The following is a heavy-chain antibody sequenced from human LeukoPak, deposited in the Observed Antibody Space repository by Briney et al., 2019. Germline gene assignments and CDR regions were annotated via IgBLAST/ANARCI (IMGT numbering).Heavy chain of an antibody. CDR2: IYYSGST. CDR3: ARLWRDASSSIYYFDY. J-gene: IGHJ4*02. D-gene: IGHD5-24*01. V-gene: IGHV4-59*08. CDR1: GDSINSYY. Sequence: PSETLSLTCSVSGDSINSYYWSWIRQPPGKGLEWIGYIYYSGSTNYNPSLKSRLTISVDTSQNQFSLRLNSVTAADTAVYFCARLWRDASSSIYYFDYWGQGTLVTVSS.